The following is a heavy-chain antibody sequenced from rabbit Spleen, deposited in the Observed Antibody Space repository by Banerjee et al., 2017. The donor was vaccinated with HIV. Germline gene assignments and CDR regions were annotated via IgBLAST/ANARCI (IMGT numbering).Heavy chain of an antibody. V-gene: IGHV1S47*01. CDR3: ARDDSASTIWDWLDL. CDR1: GFDFSTYG. CDR2: IDGVFGAT. D-gene: IGHD4-1*01. Sequence: DLVESGGGLVQPGGSLKLSCKASGFDFSTYGVSWVRQAPGKGLEWIGYIDGVFGATYYATWVNGRFTISSQNAQNTLYLQLNSLTAADTATYFCARDDSASTIWDWLDLWGQGTLVTVS. J-gene: IGHJ5*01.